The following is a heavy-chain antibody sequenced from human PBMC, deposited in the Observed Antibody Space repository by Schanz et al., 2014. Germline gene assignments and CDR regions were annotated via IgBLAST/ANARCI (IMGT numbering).Heavy chain of an antibody. CDR3: ARGGSGSHNHLDY. Sequence: EVQLVESGGGLIQPGGSLRLSCAASGFGFSSYSMNWVRQAPGKGLEWVSYISGSSRTIYYADSMKGRFTVSRDNAENTLCLQMNSLTAEDTGHYFCARGGSGSHNHLDYWGQGTLVTVSS. CDR2: ISGSSRTI. V-gene: IGHV3-48*01. CDR1: GFGFSSYS. J-gene: IGHJ4*02. D-gene: IGHD1-26*01.